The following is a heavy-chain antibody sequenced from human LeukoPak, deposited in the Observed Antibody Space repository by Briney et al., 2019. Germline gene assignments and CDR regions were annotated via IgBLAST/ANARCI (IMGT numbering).Heavy chain of an antibody. CDR2: MTSSGSAI. CDR1: GFTFSSYG. J-gene: IGHJ4*02. V-gene: IGHV3-48*01. CDR3: ARDSQNYSSGWYPRRVVGKHNDY. D-gene: IGHD6-19*01. Sequence: GGSLRLSCTASGFTFSSYGMNWVRQAPGKGLEWVSYMTSSGSAIYYADSVKGRFTISRDNAKNSLYLQMNSLRAEDTAVYYCARDSQNYSSGWYPRRVVGKHNDYWGQGTLVTVSS.